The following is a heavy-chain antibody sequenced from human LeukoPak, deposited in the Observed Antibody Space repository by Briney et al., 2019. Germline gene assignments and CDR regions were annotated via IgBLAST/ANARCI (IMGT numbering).Heavy chain of an antibody. CDR2: INSYNGDT. V-gene: IGHV1-3*04. Sequence: GASVKVSCKVSGYTFITYGIHWVRQAPGQRLEWMGCINSYNGDTNYSQNFQGRVTITRDTSANTAYMELSSLTSEDTAVYYCARGNIRDWPLDYWGQGVLVTVSS. CDR1: GYTFITYG. CDR3: ARGNIRDWPLDY. D-gene: IGHD3-9*01. J-gene: IGHJ4*01.